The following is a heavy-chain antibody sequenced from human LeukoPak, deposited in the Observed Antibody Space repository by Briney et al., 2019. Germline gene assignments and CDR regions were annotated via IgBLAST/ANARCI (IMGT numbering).Heavy chain of an antibody. D-gene: IGHD2-2*02. CDR2: ITSSGT. V-gene: IGHV3-23*01. CDR1: GFTFRSYV. CDR3: AKGDQPLLYGGAFDF. Sequence: GGSLRLSCAASGFTFRSYVMTWVRQAPGKGLEWVSSITSSGTFYADSVKGRFTISRDNSRNTVYLQLSSPRAEDTALYYCAKGDQPLLYGGAFDFWGQGTLLAVSS. J-gene: IGHJ4*02.